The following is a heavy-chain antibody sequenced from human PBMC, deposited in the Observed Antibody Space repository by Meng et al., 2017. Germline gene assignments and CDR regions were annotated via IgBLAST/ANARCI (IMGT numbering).Heavy chain of an antibody. CDR3: ARDFPAYCSGGSCFYYSDY. Sequence: ASVKVSCKASGYTFTSYYMHWVRQAPGQGLEWMGIINPSGGSTSYAQKFQGRVTMTRDTSTSTVYMELSSLRSEDTAVYYCARDFPAYCSGGSCFYYSDYWGQGTLVTVSS. D-gene: IGHD2-15*01. CDR2: INPSGGST. CDR1: GYTFTSYY. J-gene: IGHJ4*02. V-gene: IGHV1-46*01.